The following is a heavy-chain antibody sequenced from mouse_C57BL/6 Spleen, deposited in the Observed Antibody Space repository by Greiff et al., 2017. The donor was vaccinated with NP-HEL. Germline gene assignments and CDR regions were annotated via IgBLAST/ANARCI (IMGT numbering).Heavy chain of an antibody. CDR2: INPGSGGT. Sequence: VQLQQSGAELVRPGTSVKVSCKASGYAFTNYLIEWVKQRPGQGLEWIGVINPGSGGTNYNEKFKGKATLTADKSSSTAYMQLSSLTSEDSAVYFCARYRPYYFDYWGQGTTLTVSS. V-gene: IGHV1-54*01. J-gene: IGHJ2*01. CDR3: ARYRPYYFDY. CDR1: GYAFTNYL.